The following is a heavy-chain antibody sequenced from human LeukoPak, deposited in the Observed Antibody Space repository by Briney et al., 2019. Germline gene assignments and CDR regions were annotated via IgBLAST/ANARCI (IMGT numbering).Heavy chain of an antibody. Sequence: GESLKISCKGSGYSFTSYWIGWVRQMPGKGLEWMGIIYPGDSDTRYSPSFQGQVTISADKSISTAYLQWSSLKASDTAMYYCARQACTSCYTSYYYYGMDVWGQGTTVTVSS. V-gene: IGHV5-51*01. CDR1: GYSFTSYW. J-gene: IGHJ6*02. CDR3: ARQACTSCYTSYYYYGMDV. D-gene: IGHD2-2*02. CDR2: IYPGDSDT.